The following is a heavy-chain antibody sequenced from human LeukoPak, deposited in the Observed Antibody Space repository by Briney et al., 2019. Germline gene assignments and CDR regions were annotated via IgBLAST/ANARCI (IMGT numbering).Heavy chain of an antibody. CDR2: IGSGGTT. Sequence: PGGSLRLSCAASGFTFSNYAMSWVRQAPGKGLEWVSSIGSGGTTHYADSVKGRFTISRDNSKNTLFLQMNSLRAEDTAVYYCAKYFYDSSTYSFDYWGQGTLVTVPS. D-gene: IGHD3-22*01. CDR1: GFTFSNYA. CDR3: AKYFYDSSTYSFDY. J-gene: IGHJ4*02. V-gene: IGHV3-23*01.